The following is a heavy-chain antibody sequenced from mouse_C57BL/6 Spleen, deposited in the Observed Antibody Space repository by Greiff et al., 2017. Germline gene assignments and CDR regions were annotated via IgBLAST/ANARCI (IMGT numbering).Heavy chain of an antibody. CDR2: ISYDGSN. Sequence: EVKLQESGPGLVKPSQSLSLTCSVTGYSITSGYYWNWIRQFPGNKLEWMGYISYDGSNNYNPSLKNRISITRDTSKNQFFLKLNSVTTEDTATYYCAREIDGYYVAYWGQGTLVTVSA. V-gene: IGHV3-6*01. CDR1: GYSITSGYY. D-gene: IGHD2-3*01. J-gene: IGHJ3*01. CDR3: AREIDGYYVAY.